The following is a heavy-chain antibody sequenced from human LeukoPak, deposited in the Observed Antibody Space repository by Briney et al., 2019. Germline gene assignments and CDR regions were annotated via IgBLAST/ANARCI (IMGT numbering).Heavy chain of an antibody. CDR2: IWYDGSNK. J-gene: IGHJ4*02. CDR3: ARGSATFDY. Sequence: PGGSLRLSCAASGFXFSSYGMHWVRQAPGKGLEWVAVIWYDGSNKYYADSVKGRFTISRDNAKNSLYLQMNSLRDEDTAVYYCARGSATFDYWGQGNLVTVSS. V-gene: IGHV3-33*01. CDR1: GFXFSSYG.